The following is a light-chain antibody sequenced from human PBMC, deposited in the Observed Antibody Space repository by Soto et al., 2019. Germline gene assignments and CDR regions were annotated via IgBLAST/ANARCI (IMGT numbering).Light chain of an antibody. V-gene: IGKV1-5*03. J-gene: IGKJ1*01. CDR3: QHYNSYSEA. CDR1: QTISSW. CDR2: KAS. Sequence: DIQITQSPSTPSGSLGDRVHITCRASQTISSWLAWYQQKPGKAPKLLIYKASTLKSGVPSRFSGSGSGTEFTLTISSLQPDDFATYYCQHYNSYSEAFGQGTKVDIK.